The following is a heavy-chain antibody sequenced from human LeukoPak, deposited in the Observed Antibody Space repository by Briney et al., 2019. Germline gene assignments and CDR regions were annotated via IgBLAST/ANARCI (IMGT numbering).Heavy chain of an antibody. V-gene: IGHV3-30*18. CDR1: GFTFSSYG. CDR3: AKDRAHSGWYDLYFDY. CDR2: ISYDGSNK. J-gene: IGHJ4*02. Sequence: GGSLRLSCAASGFTFSSYGMHWVRQAPGKGLEWVAVISYDGSNKYYADSVKGRFTISRDNSKNTLYLQMNSLRAEDTAAYYCAKDRAHSGWYDLYFDYWGQGTLVTVSS. D-gene: IGHD6-19*01.